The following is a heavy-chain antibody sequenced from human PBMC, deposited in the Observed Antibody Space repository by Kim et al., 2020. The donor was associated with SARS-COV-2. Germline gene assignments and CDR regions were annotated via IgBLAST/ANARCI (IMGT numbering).Heavy chain of an antibody. J-gene: IGHJ6*02. D-gene: IGHD6-6*01. CDR2: IKSKTDGGTT. V-gene: IGHV3-15*01. CDR3: TTAEYSSSYRGYYYYYGMDV. CDR1: GFTFSNAW. Sequence: GGSLRLSCAASGFTFSNAWMSWVRQAPGKGLEWVGRIKSKTDGGTTDYAAPVKGRFTISRDDSKNTLYLQMNSLKTEDTAVYYCTTAEYSSSYRGYYYYYGMDVWGQGTTVTVSS.